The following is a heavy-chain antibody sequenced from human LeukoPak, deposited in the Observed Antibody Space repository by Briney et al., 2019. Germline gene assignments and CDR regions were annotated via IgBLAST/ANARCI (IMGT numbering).Heavy chain of an antibody. J-gene: IGHJ4*02. CDR1: GYTFTNFG. CDR2: ITPYNGNT. D-gene: IGHD3-9*01. Sequence: GASVKVSCKASGYTFTNFGISWVRQAPGQGLEWMGWITPYNGNTNYAQKLQGRVTLTTDTSTSTAYMELRSLRSDDTAVYYCARQIDILTGLPFDYWGQGTLVTVSS. V-gene: IGHV1-18*01. CDR3: ARQIDILTGLPFDY.